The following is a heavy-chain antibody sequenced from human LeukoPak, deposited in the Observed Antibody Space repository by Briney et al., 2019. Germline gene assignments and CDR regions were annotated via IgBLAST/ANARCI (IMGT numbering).Heavy chain of an antibody. J-gene: IGHJ6*03. CDR2: IYYSGST. Sequence: SETLSLTCAVYGTSFSGYYWTWIRQPPGKGLEWIGSIYYSGSTYYNPSLKSRVTISVDTSKNQFSLKLSSVTAADTAVYYCARDVRGSSGRYYYYYMDVWGKGTTVTVSS. CDR1: GTSFSGYY. V-gene: IGHV4-34*01. CDR3: ARDVRGSSGRYYYYYMDV. D-gene: IGHD3-22*01.